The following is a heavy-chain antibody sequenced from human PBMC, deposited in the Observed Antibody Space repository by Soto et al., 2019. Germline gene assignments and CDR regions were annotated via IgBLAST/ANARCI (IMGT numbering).Heavy chain of an antibody. CDR1: GFTFSSYG. D-gene: IGHD5-12*01. J-gene: IGHJ6*02. CDR3: AIDLLGYSGTYGMDV. Sequence: GGSLRLSCAASGFTFSSYGMHWVRQAPGKGLEWVAVISYDGSNKYYADSVKGRFTISRDNSKNTLYLQMNSLRAEDTAVYYCAIDLLGYSGTYGMDVWGQGTTVTVSS. V-gene: IGHV3-30*03. CDR2: ISYDGSNK.